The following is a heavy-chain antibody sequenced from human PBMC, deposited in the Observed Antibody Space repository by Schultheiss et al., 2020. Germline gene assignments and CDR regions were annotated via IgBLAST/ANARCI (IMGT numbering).Heavy chain of an antibody. CDR1: GYSFTSYS. CDR3: ARQGEPSYYDFWSGYTQEHYGMDV. V-gene: IGHV5-51*01. Sequence: GSLRLSCKGSGYSFTSYSIGWVRQMPGKGLEWMGIIYPGDSDTRYSPSFQGQVTISADKSISTAYLQWSSLKASDTVMYYCARQGEPSYYDFWSGYTQEHYGMDVWGLGTTVTVSS. J-gene: IGHJ6*02. CDR2: IYPGDSDT. D-gene: IGHD3-3*01.